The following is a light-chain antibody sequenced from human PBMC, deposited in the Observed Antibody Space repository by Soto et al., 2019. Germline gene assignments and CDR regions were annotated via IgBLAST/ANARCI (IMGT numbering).Light chain of an antibody. Sequence: EIVMTQSPATLSVSPGERATLSCRASQSVSSDLAWYQQKPGQAPRLLIYGASTRATGIPARFSGSGSGTDFTLTISGLQSEDFAVYYCQQYNNWPPWTFSQGTKVEIK. J-gene: IGKJ1*01. V-gene: IGKV3-15*01. CDR2: GAS. CDR1: QSVSSD. CDR3: QQYNNWPPWT.